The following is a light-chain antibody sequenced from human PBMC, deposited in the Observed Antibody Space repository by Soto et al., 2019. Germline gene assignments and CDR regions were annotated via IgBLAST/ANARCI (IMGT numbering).Light chain of an antibody. V-gene: IGKV1-39*01. J-gene: IGKJ5*01. Sequence: DIQMTQSPSSLSASVGDRVTITCRASQTIGIYLNWYQHKPGKAPKVLIYAASKLQSGVPSRFSGSGSGIDFTLTITSLQPEDFATYYCQQGDTYPITFGQGTRLEIK. CDR2: AAS. CDR1: QTIGIY. CDR3: QQGDTYPIT.